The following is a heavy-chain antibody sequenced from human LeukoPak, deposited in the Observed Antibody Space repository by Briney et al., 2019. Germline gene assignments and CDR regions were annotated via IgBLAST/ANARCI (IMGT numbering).Heavy chain of an antibody. V-gene: IGHV1-8*01. Sequence: ASVTVSCKASGYTFTSYDINWLRQAAGQGLEGMGWMNPNSGNTGYAQKLQGRVTMTRHTSISTSYMELSSLISEDTAVYYCARGGGYSSSGNWFDPWGQGTLVTVSS. CDR3: ARGGGYSSSGNWFDP. CDR2: MNPNSGNT. CDR1: GYTFTSYD. D-gene: IGHD6-6*01. J-gene: IGHJ5*02.